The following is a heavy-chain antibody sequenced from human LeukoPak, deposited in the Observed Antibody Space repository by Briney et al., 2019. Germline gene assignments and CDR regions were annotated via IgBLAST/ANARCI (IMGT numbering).Heavy chain of an antibody. CDR1: GFTFSSYG. D-gene: IGHD4-11*01. J-gene: IGHJ3*02. Sequence: QPGRSLRLSCAASGFTFSSYGMHWVRQAPGKGLEWVAVISYDGSNKYYADSVKGRFTISRDNSKNTLYLQMNSLRAEDTAVYYCAREAYSNAFDIWGQGTMVTVSS. CDR2: ISYDGSNK. CDR3: AREAYSNAFDI. V-gene: IGHV3-30*03.